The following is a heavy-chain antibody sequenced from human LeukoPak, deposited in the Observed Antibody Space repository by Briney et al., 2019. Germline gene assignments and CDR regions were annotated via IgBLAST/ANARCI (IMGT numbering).Heavy chain of an antibody. V-gene: IGHV3-23*01. CDR1: GFTFSPYA. D-gene: IGHD6-19*01. Sequence: GGSLRLSCAASGFTFSPYALTWVRQAPGKGLEWVSTISGSGETTFYADSVKGRFTISRDNSKNTLYLQMNSLRGEDTAIFYCAKVKSVAGGYLDYWGQGTLVTVSS. CDR2: ISGSGETT. J-gene: IGHJ4*02. CDR3: AKVKSVAGGYLDY.